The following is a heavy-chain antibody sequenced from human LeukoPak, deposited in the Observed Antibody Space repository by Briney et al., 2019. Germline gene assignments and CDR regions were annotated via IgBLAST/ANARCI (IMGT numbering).Heavy chain of an antibody. D-gene: IGHD3-3*01. CDR1: GGSISSSSYY. CDR3: ARLEGKITYYDFWSGYYSEV. V-gene: IGHV4-39*01. J-gene: IGHJ6*04. CDR2: IYYSGST. Sequence: SETLSLTCTVSGGSISSSSYYWGWIRQPPGKGLEWIGSIYYSGSTYYNPSLKSRVTISVDTSKNQFSLKLSSVTAADTAVYYCARLEGKITYYDFWSGYYSEVWGKGTTVTASS.